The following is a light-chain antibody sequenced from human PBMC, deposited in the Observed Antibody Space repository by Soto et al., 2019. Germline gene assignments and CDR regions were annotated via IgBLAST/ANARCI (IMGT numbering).Light chain of an antibody. V-gene: IGKV1-8*01. J-gene: IGKJ2*01. CDR2: GAS. Sequence: IRMTQSPSSLSASIGDRVTFTCRASHRLNTYLAWYQQKPGKAPKLLIYGASTLQSGVPSRFSGSGSGTDFPLLISSLQSEDFATYYCQQYFSYPYTFGQGTKLEIK. CDR3: QQYFSYPYT. CDR1: HRLNTY.